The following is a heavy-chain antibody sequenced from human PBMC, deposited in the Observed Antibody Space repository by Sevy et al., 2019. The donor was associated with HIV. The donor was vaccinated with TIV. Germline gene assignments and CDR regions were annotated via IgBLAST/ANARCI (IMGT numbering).Heavy chain of an antibody. J-gene: IGHJ6*02. CDR3: ARGDFWSGYHYYYYGMDV. V-gene: IGHV3-30-3*01. CDR2: ISYDGSSK. Sequence: GGSLRLSCAASGFTFSSYAMHWVRQAPGKGLEWVAVISYDGSSKYYADSVKGRFTISRDNSKNTLYLQMNSLRAEDTAVYYCARGDFWSGYHYYYYGMDVWGQGTTVTVSS. CDR1: GFTFSSYA. D-gene: IGHD3-3*01.